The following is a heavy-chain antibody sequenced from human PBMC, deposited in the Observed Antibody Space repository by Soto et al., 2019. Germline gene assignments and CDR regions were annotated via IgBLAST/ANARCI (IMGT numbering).Heavy chain of an antibody. D-gene: IGHD3-22*01. CDR1: GFTFSSYG. Sequence: PGGSLRLSCAASGFTFSSYGMHWVRQAPGKGLEWVAVISYDGSNKYYADSVKGRFTISRDNSKNTLYLQMNSLRAEDTAVYYCAKDLGTYYYDSSGYYYPQFITYYYYYGMDVWGQGTTVTVSS. CDR2: ISYDGSNK. CDR3: AKDLGTYYYDSSGYYYPQFITYYYYYGMDV. J-gene: IGHJ6*02. V-gene: IGHV3-30*18.